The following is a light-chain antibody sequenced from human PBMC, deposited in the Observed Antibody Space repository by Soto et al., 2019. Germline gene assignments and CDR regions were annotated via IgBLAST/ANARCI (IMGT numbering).Light chain of an antibody. CDR1: QSVSGSY. J-gene: IGKJ2*01. CDR3: QQYGSPPQT. CDR2: GAS. V-gene: IGKV3-20*01. Sequence: EIVLTQSPGTLSLSPGERATLSCRASQSVSGSYLAWYQQKPGQAPRLLIYGASNRATGLPDRFSGSGSKTDFTLTMSRLESEDFAVYYCQQYGSPPQTFGQGTKLEIK.